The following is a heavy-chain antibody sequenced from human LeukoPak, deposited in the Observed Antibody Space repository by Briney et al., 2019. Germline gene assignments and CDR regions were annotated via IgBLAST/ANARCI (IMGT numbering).Heavy chain of an antibody. Sequence: GGSLRLSCAASGFTFTTYAMIWVRWAPGKGLEWVSAISGGGDATYYTDFVKGRFTISRDNSENTVYLQVNSLRAEDTAVYYCARLSGTSGTTSRVLHYWGQGALVTVSS. V-gene: IGHV3-23*01. CDR1: GFTFTTYA. CDR3: ARLSGTSGTTSRVLHY. J-gene: IGHJ4*02. CDR2: ISGGGDAT. D-gene: IGHD1-1*01.